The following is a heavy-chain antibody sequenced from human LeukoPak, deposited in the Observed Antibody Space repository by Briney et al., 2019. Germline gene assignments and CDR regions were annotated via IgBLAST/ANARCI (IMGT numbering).Heavy chain of an antibody. CDR1: GGSISSYY. CDR2: IYTSDST. CDR3: ARETNSSSWRALDY. D-gene: IGHD6-13*01. V-gene: IGHV4-4*07. Sequence: SETLSLTCTVSGGSISSYYWSWIRQPAGKGLEWIGRIYTSDSTNYNPSRKRRVTMSVATSKNQFSLTLNSVTAADTAVYYCARETNSSSWRALDYWGQGTLVTVSS. J-gene: IGHJ4*02.